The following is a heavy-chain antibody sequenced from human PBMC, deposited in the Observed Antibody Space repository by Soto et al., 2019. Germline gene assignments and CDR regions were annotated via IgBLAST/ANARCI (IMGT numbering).Heavy chain of an antibody. CDR2: IYYSGST. D-gene: IGHD6-6*01. J-gene: IGHJ4*02. Sequence: TSETLSLTCTASGGSISSYYWSWIRQPPGKGLEWIGYIYYSGSTNYNPSLKSRVTISVDTSKNQFSLKLSSVTAADTAVYNCAREASTSSSSGFDYWGQGTLVTVSS. V-gene: IGHV4-59*01. CDR1: GGSISSYY. CDR3: AREASTSSSSGFDY.